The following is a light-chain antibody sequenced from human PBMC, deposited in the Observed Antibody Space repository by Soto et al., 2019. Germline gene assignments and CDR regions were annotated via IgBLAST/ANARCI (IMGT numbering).Light chain of an antibody. CDR2: DAS. J-gene: IGKJ2*01. CDR3: QQYDNVPPYT. CDR1: QDISTY. V-gene: IGKV1-33*01. Sequence: DVQMTQSPSSLSASVGDRVTITCQASQDISTYLNWYQQKPGKAHELLIFDASYLQTGVASRFSGSGSGTDFTLTISSLQPEDIATYYCQQYDNVPPYTCGQGTKLEI.